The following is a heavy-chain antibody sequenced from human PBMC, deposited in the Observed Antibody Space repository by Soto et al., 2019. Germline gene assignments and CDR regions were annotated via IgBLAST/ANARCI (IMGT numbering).Heavy chain of an antibody. Sequence: VGSLRLSCAASGFTFSSYAMSWVRQAPGKGLEWVSAISGSGGSTYYADSVKGRFTISRDNSKNTLYLQMNSLRAEDTAVYYCAKRTPYSSRYYGMDVWGQGTTVTVSS. CDR3: AKRTPYSSRYYGMDV. CDR2: ISGSGGST. V-gene: IGHV3-23*01. CDR1: GFTFSSYA. J-gene: IGHJ6*02. D-gene: IGHD6-13*01.